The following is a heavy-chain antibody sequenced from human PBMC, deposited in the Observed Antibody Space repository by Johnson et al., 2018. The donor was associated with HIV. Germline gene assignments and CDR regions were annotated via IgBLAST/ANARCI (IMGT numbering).Heavy chain of an antibody. J-gene: IGHJ3*02. D-gene: IGHD3-3*01. V-gene: IGHV3-9*01. Sequence: VQLVESGGGSEQPGRSLRLSCAASGFTLNDYAIHWVRQAPGKGLAWVSSISWNSGSMGYADSVQGRFTISSDNAKNSLYLQMNRLRAEDTAVYYCARESGRVGVSAVEMWGQGTRLTVSS. CDR1: GFTLNDYA. CDR3: ARESGRVGVSAVEM. CDR2: ISWNSGSM.